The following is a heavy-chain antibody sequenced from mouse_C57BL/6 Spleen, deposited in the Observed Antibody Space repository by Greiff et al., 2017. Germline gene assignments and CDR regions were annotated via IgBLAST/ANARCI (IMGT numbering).Heavy chain of an antibody. CDR2: IHPNSGST. V-gene: IGHV1-64*01. J-gene: IGHJ3*01. CDR1: GYTFTSYW. D-gene: IGHD3-2*02. CDR3: AREGILDSSDWGFAY. Sequence: QVQLQQPGAELVKPGASVKLSCKASGYTFTSYWMHWVKQRPGQGLEWIGMIHPNSGSTNYNEKFKSKDTLTVDKSSSTAYMQLSSLTSEDSAVYYCAREGILDSSDWGFAYWGQGTLVTVSA.